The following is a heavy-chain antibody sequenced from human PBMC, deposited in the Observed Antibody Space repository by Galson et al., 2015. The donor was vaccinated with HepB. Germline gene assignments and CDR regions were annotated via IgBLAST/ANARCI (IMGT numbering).Heavy chain of an antibody. CDR1: GYTFTSYA. V-gene: IGHV1-3*01. J-gene: IGHJ4*02. D-gene: IGHD6-19*01. CDR3: ARSGIAVAGTRLNDY. CDR2: INAGNGNT. Sequence: SVKVSCKASGYTFTSYAMHWVRQAPGQRLEWMGWINAGNGNTKYSQKFQGRVTITRDTSASTAYMELSSLRSEDTAVYYCARSGIAVAGTRLNDYWGQGTLVTVSS.